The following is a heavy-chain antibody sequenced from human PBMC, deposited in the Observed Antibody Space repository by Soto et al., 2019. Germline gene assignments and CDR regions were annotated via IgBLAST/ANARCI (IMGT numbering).Heavy chain of an antibody. CDR3: AKRPLTAAGFDY. CDR2: ITGSGGGT. CDR1: GFTFSNYA. D-gene: IGHD6-13*01. J-gene: IGHJ4*02. Sequence: EVQLLESGGGLVQPGGSLRLSCAASGFTFSNYAMTWVRQAPGKGLEWVSVITGSGGGTYFVDSVKGRFTISRDNSENTVYLQMNCLRAEDTAVYYCAKRPLTAAGFDYWGQGTLVTVSS. V-gene: IGHV3-23*01.